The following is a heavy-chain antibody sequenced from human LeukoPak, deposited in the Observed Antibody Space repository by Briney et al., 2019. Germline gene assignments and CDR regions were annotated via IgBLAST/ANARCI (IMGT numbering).Heavy chain of an antibody. V-gene: IGHV3-20*04. CDR3: ARDRLGPSFSVSHFDL. CDR1: GFTFVDYG. CDR2: INYNGAIT. Sequence: GGSLRVSCATSGFTFVDYGLSWVRRAPGKGLEWLCAINYNGAITDYADSVKGRFTISRDNAKNSLYLRMDSLRAEDTALYYCARDRLGPSFSVSHFDLWGQGTLVTVSS. J-gene: IGHJ4*02. D-gene: IGHD3-3*02.